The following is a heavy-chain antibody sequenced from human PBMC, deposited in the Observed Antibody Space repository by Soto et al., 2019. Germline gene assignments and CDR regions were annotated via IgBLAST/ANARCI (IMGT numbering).Heavy chain of an antibody. CDR2: IIPMLVTP. CDR1: GGTFSSHG. J-gene: IGHJ3*02. V-gene: IGHV1-69*13. CDR3: ARETRPYYFDSSGYPDAFDI. Sequence: SVKVSCKATGGTFSSHGISWVRQAPGQGLEWMGVIIPMLVTPQYAQRFQGRVTITADELTSTVYMELTSLRPEDTAVYFCARETRPYYFDSSGYPDAFDIWGQGTVVTVSS. D-gene: IGHD3-22*01.